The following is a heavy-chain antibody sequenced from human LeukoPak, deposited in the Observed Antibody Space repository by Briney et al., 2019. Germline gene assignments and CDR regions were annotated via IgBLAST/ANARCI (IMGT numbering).Heavy chain of an antibody. D-gene: IGHD3-10*01. CDR1: GFIFSSYN. CDR2: IYDSGST. CDR3: ARHYGP. Sequence: GSLRLSCAASGFIFSSYNMNWVRQAPGKGLEWIGSIYDSGSTYYNPSLKSRVTISVDTSKNQFSLKLNSVTAADTAVYYCARHYGPWGQGTLVTVSS. J-gene: IGHJ5*02. V-gene: IGHV4-39*01.